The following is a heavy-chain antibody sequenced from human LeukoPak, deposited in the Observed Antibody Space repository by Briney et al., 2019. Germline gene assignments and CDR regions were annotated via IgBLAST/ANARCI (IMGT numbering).Heavy chain of an antibody. CDR1: GYSFTSYW. V-gene: IGHV5-10-1*01. CDR3: ARRGSSGWYDY. CDR2: IDASDADN. J-gene: IGHJ4*02. D-gene: IGHD6-19*01. Sequence: GEPLKTSCKASGYSFTSYWISWVRQMPGKGLEWTGRIDASDADNNYSPSFQGHCTISTDKSISTAYLQWNSLKASDTAMYYCARRGSSGWYDYWGQGTLVTVSS.